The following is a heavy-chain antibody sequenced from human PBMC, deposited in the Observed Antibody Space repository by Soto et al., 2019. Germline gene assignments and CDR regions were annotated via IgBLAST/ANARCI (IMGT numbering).Heavy chain of an antibody. CDR1: GGSISSYY. Sequence: PSETLSLTCTVSGGSISSYYWSWIRQPPGKGLEWIGYIYYSGSTNYNPSLKSRVTISVDTSKNQSSLKLSSVTPADTAVYYCARARFCTSTSCYHYFDFWGQGTLVTVSS. CDR2: IYYSGST. D-gene: IGHD2-2*01. V-gene: IGHV4-59*01. CDR3: ARARFCTSTSCYHYFDF. J-gene: IGHJ4*02.